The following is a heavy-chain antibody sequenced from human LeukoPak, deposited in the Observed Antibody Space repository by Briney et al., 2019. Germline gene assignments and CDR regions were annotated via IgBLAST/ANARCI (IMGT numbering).Heavy chain of an antibody. J-gene: IGHJ4*02. D-gene: IGHD1-1*01. V-gene: IGHV1-3*01. CDR1: GYTFTNYA. CDR2: INAGNGNT. CDR3: ARPYTTALDFDH. Sequence: ASVKVSCKASGYTFTNYAIHWMRQAPGQRLEWMGWINAGNGNTEYSQKFQGRVTITRDTSANTVYMELSSLGSEDTAVYYCARPYTTALDFDHWGQGTLVTVSS.